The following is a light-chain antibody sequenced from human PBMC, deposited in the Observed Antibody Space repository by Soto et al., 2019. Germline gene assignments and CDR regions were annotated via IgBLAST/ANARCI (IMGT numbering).Light chain of an antibody. V-gene: IGKV3D-15*01. CDR3: QQYSDWPLT. J-gene: IGKJ4*01. CDR2: AAS. CDR1: QTIHSN. Sequence: EIVMTQSPATLSVSQGERVILSCRPSQTIHSNLAWYQQRPGQAPMPLIYAASARATGIPARFSVNGFWTGFTLTISSLQSEDLADYDCQQYSDWPLTFGGGTKVEIK.